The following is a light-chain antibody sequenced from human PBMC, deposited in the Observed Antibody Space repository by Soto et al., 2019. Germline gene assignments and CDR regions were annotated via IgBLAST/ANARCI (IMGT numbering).Light chain of an antibody. Sequence: NFMLTQPLSVSGSPGKTVRISCTRSTGSIGSSYVQWYQQRPGSAPTTVIYEDDQRPSGVPDRFSGSIDRSSNSASLTISGLTIDAEADYYCQSYDSHTEKFGGGTKVTVL. CDR2: EDD. CDR3: QSYDSHTEK. J-gene: IGLJ2*01. V-gene: IGLV6-57*04. CDR1: TGSIGSSY.